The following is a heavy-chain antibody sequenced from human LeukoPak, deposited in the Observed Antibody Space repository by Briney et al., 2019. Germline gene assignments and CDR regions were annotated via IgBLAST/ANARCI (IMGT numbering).Heavy chain of an antibody. J-gene: IGHJ6*03. V-gene: IGHV4-39*01. CDR2: IYYSGST. CDR1: GGSISSSSYY. D-gene: IGHD6-19*01. Sequence: SETLSLTCTVSGGSISSSSYYWGWIRQPPGKGLEWIGSIYYSGSTYYNPSLKSRVTISVDTSKNQFSLKLSSVTAADTAVYYCARHWYGSGFTRTDYVDVWGKGTTVTISS. CDR3: ARHWYGSGFTRTDYVDV.